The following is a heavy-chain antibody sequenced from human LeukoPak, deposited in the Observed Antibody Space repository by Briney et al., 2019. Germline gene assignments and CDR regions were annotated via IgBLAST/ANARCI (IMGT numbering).Heavy chain of an antibody. CDR3: ASRPDQHLLYYFDY. D-gene: IGHD2-15*01. CDR1: GYTFTSYD. Sequence: ASVKVSCKASGYTFTSYDINWVRQATGQGLEWMGWINPNSGGTKYAQKFQGRVTMTSDASISTAYMELSSLRSDDTAVYYCASRPDQHLLYYFDYWGQGALVTVSS. J-gene: IGHJ4*02. V-gene: IGHV1-2*02. CDR2: INPNSGGT.